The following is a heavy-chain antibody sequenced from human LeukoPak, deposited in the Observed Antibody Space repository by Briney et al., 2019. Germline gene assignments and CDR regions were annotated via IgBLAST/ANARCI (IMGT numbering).Heavy chain of an antibody. CDR1: GLTFKNAW. CDR3: TRGDRGYAESLY. D-gene: IGHD5-12*01. CDR2: IKEDGNED. J-gene: IGHJ4*02. V-gene: IGHV3-7*02. Sequence: PGGSLRLSCAASGLTFKNAWMSWVRQAPGKGLEWVGNIKEDGNEDYYVDSVEGRFVIFRDNAKNSLYLQMHSLRAEDTAVYYCTRGDRGYAESLYWGRGTLVTVSS.